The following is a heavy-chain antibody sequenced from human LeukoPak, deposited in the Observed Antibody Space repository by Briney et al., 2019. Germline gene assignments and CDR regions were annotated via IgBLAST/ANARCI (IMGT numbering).Heavy chain of an antibody. D-gene: IGHD3-3*01. CDR2: IKQDGSQE. CDR3: ARGVPYDSWSGPHYSDY. CDR1: RFTLSTYW. Sequence: GGSLRLSCAASRFTLSTYWMSWVRQAPGKGLEWVAHIKQDGSQEYYVDSVKGRFTISRDNAKNSLYLQMNSLRAEDTAVYYCARGVPYDSWSGPHYSDYWGQGTLVTVSS. V-gene: IGHV3-7*01. J-gene: IGHJ4*02.